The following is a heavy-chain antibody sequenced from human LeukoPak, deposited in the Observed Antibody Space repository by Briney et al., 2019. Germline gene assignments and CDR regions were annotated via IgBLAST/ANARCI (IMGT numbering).Heavy chain of an antibody. CDR3: AKDRDDAFDI. J-gene: IGHJ3*02. Sequence: GGSLRLSCAASGFTFISYAMSWVRQAPVKGLEWVSAISGSGGSTYYADSVKGRFTISRDNSKNTLYLQMNSLRAEDTAVYYCAKDRDDAFDIWGQGTMVTVSS. V-gene: IGHV3-23*01. CDR1: GFTFISYA. CDR2: ISGSGGST.